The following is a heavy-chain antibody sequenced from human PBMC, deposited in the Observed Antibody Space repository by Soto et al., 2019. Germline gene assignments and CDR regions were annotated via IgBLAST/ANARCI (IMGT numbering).Heavy chain of an antibody. V-gene: IGHV1-69*05. CDR2: IIPIFGTT. D-gene: IGHD1-1*01. Sequence: SVKVSCKASGGTFSSYAISWVRQAPGQGLEWMGWIIPIFGTTNYAQKFQGRVTMTTDTSTSTAYMELRSLRSDDTAVYYCARVQLERLDAFDIWGQGTMVTV. CDR1: GGTFSSYA. CDR3: ARVQLERLDAFDI. J-gene: IGHJ3*02.